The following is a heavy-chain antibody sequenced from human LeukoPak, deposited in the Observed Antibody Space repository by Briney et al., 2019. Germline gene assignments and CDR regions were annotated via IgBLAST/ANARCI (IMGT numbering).Heavy chain of an antibody. Sequence: ASVKVSCKASGYIFTSYDINWVRQATGQGLEWMGWMNPNSGSTGYAQKFQGRVTMTRNTSINTAYMELSSLRSEDTAVYYCARGPDQITLVRGVIMYDYWGQGTLVTVSS. CDR3: ARGPDQITLVRGVIMYDY. CDR2: MNPNSGST. J-gene: IGHJ4*02. V-gene: IGHV1-8*01. CDR1: GYIFTSYD. D-gene: IGHD3-10*01.